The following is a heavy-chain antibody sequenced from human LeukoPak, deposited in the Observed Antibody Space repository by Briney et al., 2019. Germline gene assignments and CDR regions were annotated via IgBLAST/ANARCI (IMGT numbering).Heavy chain of an antibody. CDR3: VLSQFIVVVPAAVLFDP. Sequence: SVKVSCKASGGTFSSYTISWVRQAPGQGVEWMGRIIPILVIANYAQKFQGRVTITADESTSTAYMELSSLRSEDTAVYYCVLSQFIVVVPAAVLFDPWGQGTLVTVSS. CDR2: IIPILVIA. D-gene: IGHD2-2*01. V-gene: IGHV1-69*02. J-gene: IGHJ5*02. CDR1: GGTFSSYT.